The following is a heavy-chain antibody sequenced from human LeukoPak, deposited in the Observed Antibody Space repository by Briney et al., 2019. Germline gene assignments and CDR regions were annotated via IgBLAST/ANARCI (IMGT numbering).Heavy chain of an antibody. Sequence: SGPTLVTPTQTLTLTCTFSGFSLSTSGVGVGWIRQPPGKALEWLALIYSDDDRRYNPSLTGRLSITKDTSKNQVVLTVTNMDPLDTATYYCAHDVRWGNGYDQGPIYSDYWGQGTLVTVSS. D-gene: IGHD5-12*01. V-gene: IGHV2-5*02. J-gene: IGHJ4*02. CDR2: IYSDDDR. CDR3: AHDVRWGNGYDQGPIYSDY. CDR1: GFSLSTSGVG.